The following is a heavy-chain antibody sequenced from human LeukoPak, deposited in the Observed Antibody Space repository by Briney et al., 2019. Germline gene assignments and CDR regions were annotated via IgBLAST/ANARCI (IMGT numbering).Heavy chain of an antibody. V-gene: IGHV4-34*01. CDR1: GGSFSGYY. Sequence: SETLSLTCAVYGGSFSGYYWSWIRQPPGKGLEWIGEINHSGSTNYNPSLKSRVTISVDTSKNQFSLKLSSVTAADTAVYYCARGRGFWSGYYLDYWGQGTLVTVS. J-gene: IGHJ4*02. CDR3: ARGRGFWSGYYLDY. CDR2: INHSGST. D-gene: IGHD3-3*01.